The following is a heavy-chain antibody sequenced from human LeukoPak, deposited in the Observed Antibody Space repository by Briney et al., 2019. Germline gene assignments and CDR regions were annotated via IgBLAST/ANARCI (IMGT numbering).Heavy chain of an antibody. CDR1: GFTFSTFS. J-gene: IGHJ4*02. V-gene: IGHV3-21*01. CDR3: ARDPQYFFDSSGFHY. CDR2: ISDSSTYI. Sequence: SGGSLRLSCAASGFTFSTFSLHWVRQAPGKGLEWVSSISDSSTYIDYADSVKGRITISRDDANSSLYLQMNSLRVEDTAVYFCARDPQYFFDSSGFHYWGQGSLVAVSS. D-gene: IGHD3-22*01.